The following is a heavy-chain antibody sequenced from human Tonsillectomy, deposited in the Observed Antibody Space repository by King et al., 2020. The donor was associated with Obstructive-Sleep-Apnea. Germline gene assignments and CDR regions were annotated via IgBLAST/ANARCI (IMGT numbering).Heavy chain of an antibody. Sequence: QWQLVQSGGGVVHPGRSLRLSCAASGFIFSGYAMHWVRQAPGKGLEWVATILYDGSNEFYADSVKGRLTISRDNSNNTLYLHMSSLRPEDTALYYCAKEKRAWGGSDGIDPLPYIDSWGQGTLVTVSS. D-gene: IGHD5-12*01. J-gene: IGHJ4*02. CDR3: AKEKRAWGGSDGIDPLPYIDS. CDR1: GFIFSGYA. V-gene: IGHV3-30*18. CDR2: ILYDGSNE.